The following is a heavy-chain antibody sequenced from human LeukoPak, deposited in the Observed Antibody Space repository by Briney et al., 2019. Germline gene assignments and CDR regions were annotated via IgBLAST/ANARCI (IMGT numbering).Heavy chain of an antibody. V-gene: IGHV1-18*01. CDR1: GYTFTSYG. J-gene: IGHJ5*02. Sequence: ASVKVSCKASGYTFTSYGISWVRQAPGQGLEWMGWISAYNGNTNYAQKLQGRVTMTTDTSTSTAYMELRSLRSDDTAVYYCARDSYPQTYYDFWSGYSDWFDPWGQGTLVTVSS. CDR3: ARDSYPQTYYDFWSGYSDWFDP. CDR2: ISAYNGNT. D-gene: IGHD3-3*01.